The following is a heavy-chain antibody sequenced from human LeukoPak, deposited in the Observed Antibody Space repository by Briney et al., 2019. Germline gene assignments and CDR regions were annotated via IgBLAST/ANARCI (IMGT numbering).Heavy chain of an antibody. CDR2: INERGSST. V-gene: IGHV3-74*01. D-gene: IGHD5-12*01. CDR3: AGGRLVATSKAVAIDY. Sequence: GGSLRLSCAGSFTNYGMHWVRQAPGKGLVWVSRINERGSSTSYADSVKGRFTISRDNAKNTLYLQMNNLRADDTAVYYCAGGRLVATSKAVAIDYWGQGTLVTVSS. CDR1: FTNYG. J-gene: IGHJ4*02.